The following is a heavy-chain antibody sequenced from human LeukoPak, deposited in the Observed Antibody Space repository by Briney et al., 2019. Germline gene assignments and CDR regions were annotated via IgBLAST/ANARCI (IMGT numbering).Heavy chain of an antibody. J-gene: IGHJ6*03. CDR3: AKVAYSSGYYYYYYMDV. Sequence: GGSLRLSCAASGFTFDDYAMHWVRQAPGKGLEWVSLISWDGGSTYYADSVKGRFTISRDNSKNSLYLQMNSLRAEDTALYYCAKVAYSSGYYYYYYMDVWGKGTTVTVSS. CDR1: GFTFDDYA. D-gene: IGHD6-19*01. V-gene: IGHV3-43D*03. CDR2: ISWDGGST.